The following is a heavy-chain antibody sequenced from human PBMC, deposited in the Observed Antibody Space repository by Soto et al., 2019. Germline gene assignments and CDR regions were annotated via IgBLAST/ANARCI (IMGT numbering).Heavy chain of an antibody. J-gene: IGHJ6*02. Sequence: DVQLVESGGGLVQPGRSLRLSCAASVGMHWVRQAPGKGLEWVSGVTWNSGNIDYADSVKGRFTITRDNAKNSLYLQMNGLRGEDTALYYCAKDRYGSLEGGMDVWGQGTTVTVSS. CDR2: VTWNSGNI. V-gene: IGHV3-9*01. CDR3: AKDRYGSLEGGMDV. D-gene: IGHD1-26*01. CDR1: VG.